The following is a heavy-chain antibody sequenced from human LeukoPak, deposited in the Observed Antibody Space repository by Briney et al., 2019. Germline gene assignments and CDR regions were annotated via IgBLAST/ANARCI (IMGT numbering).Heavy chain of an antibody. Sequence: PGGSLRLSCAASGFTFSSYGMHWVRQAPGKGLEWVAVISYDGSNKYYADSVKGRFTISRDNSKNTLYLQMNSLRAEDTAVYYCWCIAAAGIGDYWGQGTLVTVSS. CDR3: WCIAAAGIGDY. D-gene: IGHD6-13*01. CDR2: ISYDGSNK. CDR1: GFTFSSYG. V-gene: IGHV3-30*03. J-gene: IGHJ4*02.